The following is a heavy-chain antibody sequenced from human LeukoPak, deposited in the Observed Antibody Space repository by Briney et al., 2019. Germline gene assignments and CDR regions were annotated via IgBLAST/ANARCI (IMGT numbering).Heavy chain of an antibody. CDR1: GGSISSYY. V-gene: IGHV4-59*01. J-gene: IGHJ5*02. CDR2: IYYSGST. Sequence: PSETLSLTCTVSGGSISSYYWSWIRQPPGKGLEWIGYIYYSGSTNYNPSLKSRVTISADTSKNQFSLKLSSVTAADTAVYYCARVDYYDSSGDMFDPWGQGTLVTVSS. D-gene: IGHD3-22*01. CDR3: ARVDYYDSSGDMFDP.